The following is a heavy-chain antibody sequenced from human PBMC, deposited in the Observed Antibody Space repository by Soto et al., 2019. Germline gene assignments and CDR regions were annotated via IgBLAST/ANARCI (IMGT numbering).Heavy chain of an antibody. Sequence: SETLSLTCTVSGGSISSYYWSWIRQPAGKGLEWIGRIYTSGSTNYNPSLKSRVTMSVHTSKNQFSLKLSSVTAADTAVYYCARDVAAARRGMDVWGKRTTVTASS. CDR2: IYTSGST. CDR1: GGSISSYY. J-gene: IGHJ6*04. V-gene: IGHV4-4*07. D-gene: IGHD6-13*01. CDR3: ARDVAAARRGMDV.